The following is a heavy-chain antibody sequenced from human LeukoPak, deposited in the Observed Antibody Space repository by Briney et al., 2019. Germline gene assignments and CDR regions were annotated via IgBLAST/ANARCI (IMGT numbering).Heavy chain of an antibody. CDR1: GGSFSGYY. D-gene: IGHD2-8*01. CDR3: ARGVYLWYCTNGVCPWFDP. V-gene: IGHV4-34*01. Sequence: KPSETLSLTCAVYGGSFSGYYWSWIRQPPGKGLEWIGEINHSGSTNYNPSLKSRVTISVDTSKNQFSLKLSSVTAADTAVYYCARGVYLWYCTNGVCPWFDPWGQGTLVTVSS. CDR2: INHSGST. J-gene: IGHJ5*02.